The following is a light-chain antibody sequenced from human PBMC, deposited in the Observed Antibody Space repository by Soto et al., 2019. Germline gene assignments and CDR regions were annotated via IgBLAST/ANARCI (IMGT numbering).Light chain of an antibody. CDR1: QSVSSN. V-gene: IGKV3-15*01. J-gene: IGKJ4*01. CDR3: QQYDNWPLT. Sequence: EVVLTQSPGTLSLSPGERATLSCRASQSVSSNLAWYQHKPGQAPRFLIHGASTRATGIPARFSGSGSGTEFTLTISRLQSEDSAVYYCQQYDNWPLTFGGGTKVDIK. CDR2: GAS.